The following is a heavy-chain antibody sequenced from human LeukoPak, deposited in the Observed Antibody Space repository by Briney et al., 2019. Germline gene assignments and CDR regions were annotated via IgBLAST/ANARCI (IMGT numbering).Heavy chain of an antibody. CDR2: ISYDGSNK. CDR3: AGDPRSGVGLFDY. Sequence: GGSLRLSCAASGFTFSSYAMHWVRQAPGKGLEWVAVISYDGSNKYYADSVKGRFTISRDNSKNTLYLQMNSLRAEDTAVYYCAGDPRSGVGLFDYWGQGTLVTVSS. D-gene: IGHD6-25*01. CDR1: GFTFSSYA. V-gene: IGHV3-30*04. J-gene: IGHJ4*02.